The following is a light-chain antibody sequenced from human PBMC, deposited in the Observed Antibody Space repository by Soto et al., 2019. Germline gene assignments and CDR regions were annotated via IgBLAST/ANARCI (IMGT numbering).Light chain of an antibody. CDR3: HQYDSYSPLT. J-gene: IGKJ4*01. CDR2: DAS. Sequence: DIHMTQSPSTLSASVGDRVTMTCRASQSISKWLAWYQQKPGTAPKLLIYDASNLESGVPSRFSGSGSGTEFTLTIRSLQPDDFATYYCHQYDSYSPLTFGGGTKVDIK. V-gene: IGKV1-5*01. CDR1: QSISKW.